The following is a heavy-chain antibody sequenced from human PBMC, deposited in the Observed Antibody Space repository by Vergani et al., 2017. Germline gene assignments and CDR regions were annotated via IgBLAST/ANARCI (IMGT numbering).Heavy chain of an antibody. J-gene: IGHJ6*02. CDR2: ISSSSSYI. CDR3: ARAYDILTGHYYYYGMDV. Sequence: EVQLVESGGGLVKPGGSLRLSCAASGFTFSSYSMNWVRQAPGKGLEWVSSISSSSSYIYYADSVKGRFTISRDNAKNSLYLQMSSLRAEDTAVYYCARAYDILTGHYYYYGMDVWGQGP. CDR1: GFTFSSYS. V-gene: IGHV3-21*01. D-gene: IGHD3-9*01.